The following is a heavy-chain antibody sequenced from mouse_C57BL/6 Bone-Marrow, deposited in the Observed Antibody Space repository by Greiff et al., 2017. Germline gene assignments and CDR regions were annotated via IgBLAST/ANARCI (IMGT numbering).Heavy chain of an antibody. V-gene: IGHV5-17*01. CDR3: ARRWFAY. J-gene: IGHJ3*01. Sequence: EVKLVESGGGLVKPGGSLTLSCAASGFTFSDYGMHWVRQAPEKGLEWVAYISSGSSTIYYADTVKGRFTISRDNAKNTLFLQMTSLRSEDTAMYYCARRWFAYWGQGTLVTVSA. CDR1: GFTFSDYG. CDR2: ISSGSSTI.